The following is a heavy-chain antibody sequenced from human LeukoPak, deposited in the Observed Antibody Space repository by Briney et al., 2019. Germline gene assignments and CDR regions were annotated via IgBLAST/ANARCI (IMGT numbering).Heavy chain of an antibody. CDR1: GFTFSSYA. J-gene: IGHJ4*02. V-gene: IGHV3-23*01. CDR3: AKGYDSSGDYYFDY. Sequence: GGSLRLSCAASGFTFSSYAMSWVRQAPGKGLEWVSAISGSGGSTYYADSVKGQFSISRDNSKNTLYLQMNSLRAEDTAVYYCAKGYDSSGDYYFDYWGQGTLVTVSS. D-gene: IGHD3-22*01. CDR2: ISGSGGST.